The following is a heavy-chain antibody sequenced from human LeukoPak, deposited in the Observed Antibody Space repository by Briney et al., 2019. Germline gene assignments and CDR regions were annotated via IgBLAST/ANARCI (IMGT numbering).Heavy chain of an antibody. Sequence: GGSLRLSCAASGLTFSSYAMHWVRQAPGKGLEWVAVISYDGSNKYYADSVKGRFTISRDNSKNTVYLQMNSLRVEDTAVYSCAKGSFNCNGNSCPQYYYYMDVWGKGTTVTVSS. CDR1: GLTFSSYA. D-gene: IGHD2/OR15-2a*01. J-gene: IGHJ6*03. CDR3: AKGSFNCNGNSCPQYYYYMDV. V-gene: IGHV3-30-3*01. CDR2: ISYDGSNK.